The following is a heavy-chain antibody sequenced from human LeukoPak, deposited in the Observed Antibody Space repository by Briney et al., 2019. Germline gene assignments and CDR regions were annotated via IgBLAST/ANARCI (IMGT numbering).Heavy chain of an antibody. J-gene: IGHJ6*03. Sequence: SVKVSCKASGDTFTSYAISWVRQAPGQGLEWMGGIIPIFGTANYAQKFQGRVTITTDESTSTAYMELRSLRSEDTAVYYCASRIERIAAAGMGSYYYYMDVWGKGTTVTVSS. D-gene: IGHD6-13*01. CDR3: ASRIERIAAAGMGSYYYYMDV. CDR2: IIPIFGTA. CDR1: GDTFTSYA. V-gene: IGHV1-69*05.